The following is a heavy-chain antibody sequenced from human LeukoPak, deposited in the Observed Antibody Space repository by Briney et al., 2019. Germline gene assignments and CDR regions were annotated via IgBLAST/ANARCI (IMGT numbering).Heavy chain of an antibody. Sequence: GGSLRLSCAASGFTVSSNYMGWVRQAPGKGLEWVSVIYSGGSTYYADSVKGRFTISRDISKNTLYLQMNSLRAEDTAVYYCARFLRSSSFFDYWGQGTLVTVSS. CDR3: ARFLRSSSFFDY. V-gene: IGHV3-53*01. CDR1: GFTVSSNY. D-gene: IGHD6-13*01. J-gene: IGHJ4*02. CDR2: IYSGGST.